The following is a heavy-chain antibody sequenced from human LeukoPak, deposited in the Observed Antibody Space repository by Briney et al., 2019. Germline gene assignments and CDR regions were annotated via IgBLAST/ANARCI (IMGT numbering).Heavy chain of an antibody. CDR2: MNPNSGNT. V-gene: IGHV1-8*01. J-gene: IGHJ3*02. Sequence: ASVKVSCKASGYTFTSYDINWVRQATGQGLEWMGWMNPNSGNTGYAQKFQGRVTMTRNTSISTAYMELSSLRSEDTDVYYCARRTLTTFGIVLNYDAFDIWGQGTMVTVSS. CDR3: ARRTLTTFGIVLNYDAFDI. D-gene: IGHD3-10*02. CDR1: GYTFTSYD.